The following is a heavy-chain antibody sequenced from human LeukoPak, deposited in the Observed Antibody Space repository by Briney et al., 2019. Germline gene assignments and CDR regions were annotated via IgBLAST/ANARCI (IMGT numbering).Heavy chain of an antibody. Sequence: GALRLSCAASGFTFSSYAMHWVRQAPGKGLEWVAVISYDGSNKYYADSVKGRFTISRDNSKNTLYLQMNSLRAEDTAVYYCARDRWELSDSGSSLDYWGQGTLVTVSS. D-gene: IGHD3-10*01. J-gene: IGHJ4*02. V-gene: IGHV3-30*04. CDR3: ARDRWELSDSGSSLDY. CDR2: ISYDGSNK. CDR1: GFTFSSYA.